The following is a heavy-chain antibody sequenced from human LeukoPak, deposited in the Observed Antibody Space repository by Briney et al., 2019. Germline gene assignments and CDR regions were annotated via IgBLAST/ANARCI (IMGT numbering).Heavy chain of an antibody. D-gene: IGHD2-15*01. CDR2: IYYSGST. CDR3: ASYCSGGSCYSELGSLVSDY. Sequence: SETLSLTCTVSGGSISSYYWSWIRQPPGKGLEWIGYIYYSGSTNYNPSLKSRVTISVDTSKNQFSLKLSSVTAADTAVYYCASYCSGGSCYSELGSLVSDYWGQGTLVTVSS. V-gene: IGHV4-59*08. J-gene: IGHJ4*02. CDR1: GGSISSYY.